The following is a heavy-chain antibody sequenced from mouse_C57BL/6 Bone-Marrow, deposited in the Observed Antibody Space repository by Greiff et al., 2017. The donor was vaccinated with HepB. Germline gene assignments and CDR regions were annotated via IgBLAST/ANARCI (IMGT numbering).Heavy chain of an antibody. D-gene: IGHD1-1*01. CDR2: ISSGSSTI. CDR1: GFTFSDYG. CDR3: ARHFYGSLDY. J-gene: IGHJ2*01. Sequence: DVMLVESGGGLVKPGGSLKLSCAASGFTFSDYGMHWVRQAPEKGLEWVAYISSGSSTIYYADTVKGRFTISRDNAKNTLFLQMTSLRSEDTAMYYCARHFYGSLDYWGQGTTLTVSS. V-gene: IGHV5-17*01.